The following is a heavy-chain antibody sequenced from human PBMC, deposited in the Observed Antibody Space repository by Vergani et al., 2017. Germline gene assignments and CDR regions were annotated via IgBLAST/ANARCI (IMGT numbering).Heavy chain of an antibody. CDR1: GLSISRFW. J-gene: IGHJ2*01. D-gene: IGHD1-14*01. V-gene: IGHV3-7*01. CDR2: IVPDGSAP. Sequence: GQLVEAGGSVVKPGGSLRLSCAASGLSISRFWMGWVRQAPEKGLEWVAHIVPDGSAPSYGDSVKGRFTISRDNTKISLSLQMSRLRSGHTTVYYGVRLQRGILNFAIGGRGTLITVSS. CDR3: VRLQRGILNFAI.